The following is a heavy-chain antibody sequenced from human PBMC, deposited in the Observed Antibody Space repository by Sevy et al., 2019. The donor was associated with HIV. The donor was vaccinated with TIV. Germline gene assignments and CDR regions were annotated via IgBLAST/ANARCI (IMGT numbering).Heavy chain of an antibody. J-gene: IGHJ6*02. Sequence: ASVKVSCKTFGYTFTTYGINWVRQAPGQGLEWVGWIATYNGSTKYEQNLQGRVKVTADRPTSTVYMELRSLRSDDTAVYYCARLGFGVALYGMDVWGRGTTVTVSS. CDR1: GYTFTTYG. CDR2: IATYNGST. CDR3: ARLGFGVALYGMDV. D-gene: IGHD3-3*01. V-gene: IGHV1-18*01.